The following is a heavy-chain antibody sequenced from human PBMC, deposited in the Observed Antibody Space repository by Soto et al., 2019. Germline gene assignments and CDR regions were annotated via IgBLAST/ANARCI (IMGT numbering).Heavy chain of an antibody. D-gene: IGHD6-19*01. CDR2: FSGSSGNT. J-gene: IGHJ4*02. CDR1: GFSISTYG. CDR3: ASAAVTGTAGLDF. V-gene: IGHV3-23*01. Sequence: GGSLRLSCAASGFSISTYGVTWVRQAPGKGLEWVSGFSGSSGNTYYADSVKGRFTISRDNSKNTVYLQMNSLRAEDTAVYYCASAAVTGTAGLDFWGQGTQVTVSS.